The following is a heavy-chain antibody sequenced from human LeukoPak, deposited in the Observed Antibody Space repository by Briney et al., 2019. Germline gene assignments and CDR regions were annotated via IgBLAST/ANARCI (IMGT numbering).Heavy chain of an antibody. V-gene: IGHV1-69*04. Sequence: GASVKVSCKASGGTFSSYAISWVRQAPGQGLEWMGRIIPILGIANYAQKFQGRVTITADKSTSTAYMELSSLRSEDTAVYYCARARSYEDAFDIWGQGTMVTVSS. CDR2: IIPILGIA. J-gene: IGHJ3*02. CDR1: GGTFSSYA. D-gene: IGHD1-26*01. CDR3: ARARSYEDAFDI.